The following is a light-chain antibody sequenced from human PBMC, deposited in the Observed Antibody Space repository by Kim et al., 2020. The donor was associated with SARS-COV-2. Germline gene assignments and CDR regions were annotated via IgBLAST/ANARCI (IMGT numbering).Light chain of an antibody. V-gene: IGKV3-20*01. Sequence: SPGERANLSCRASQSVSSNYLAWYQQKRGQAPRLLIYGASTRATGIPDRFSGSGSGTDFTLTISRLEPEDFAVYYCQQYASTPITFGQGTRLEIK. CDR3: QQYASTPIT. CDR1: QSVSSNY. CDR2: GAS. J-gene: IGKJ5*01.